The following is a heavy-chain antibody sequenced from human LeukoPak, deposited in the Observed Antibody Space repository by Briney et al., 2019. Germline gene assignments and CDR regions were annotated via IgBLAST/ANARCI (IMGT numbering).Heavy chain of an antibody. D-gene: IGHD1-1*01. CDR1: EFTFRSYA. Sequence: PGGSLRLSCAASEFTFRSYAMSWVRQAPGKGLEWVSAIGGSGGGTYYADSVKGRFTMSRDNSENTLYLQMNNLGAEDTAIYYCAKDRFPNDGNWDFDYWGQGTLVTVSS. CDR3: AKDRFPNDGNWDFDY. CDR2: IGGSGGGT. V-gene: IGHV3-23*01. J-gene: IGHJ4*02.